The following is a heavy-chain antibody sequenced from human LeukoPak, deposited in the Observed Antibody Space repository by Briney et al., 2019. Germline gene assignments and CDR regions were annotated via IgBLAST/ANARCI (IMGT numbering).Heavy chain of an antibody. Sequence: GGSLRLSCAASGFTFSSYSMNWVRQAPGKGLEWVSYISSASNTIYYADSVKGRFTISRDNARNSLYLQMNSLRVEDTGVYYCARGDDYLPFDHWGQGNLVTVSS. CDR1: GFTFSSYS. J-gene: IGHJ5*02. CDR2: ISSASNTI. CDR3: ARGDDYLPFDH. D-gene: IGHD2/OR15-2a*01. V-gene: IGHV3-48*04.